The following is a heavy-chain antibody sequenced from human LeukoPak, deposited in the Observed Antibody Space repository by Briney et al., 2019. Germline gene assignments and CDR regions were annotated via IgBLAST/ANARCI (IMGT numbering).Heavy chain of an antibody. J-gene: IGHJ4*02. CDR1: GFTFSSYG. CDR2: IRYDGSNK. Sequence: PGGSLRLSCAASGFTFSSYGMHWVRQAPGKGLEWVAFIRYDGSNKYYADSVKGRFIISRDNSKNTLFLQMNSLRAEETAVYYCAKEEIQMWSLDSWGQGTLVTVSS. CDR3: AKEEIQMWSLDS. V-gene: IGHV3-30*02. D-gene: IGHD2-21*01.